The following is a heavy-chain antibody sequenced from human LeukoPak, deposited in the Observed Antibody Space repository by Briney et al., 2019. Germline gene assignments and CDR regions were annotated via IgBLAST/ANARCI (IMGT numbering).Heavy chain of an antibody. J-gene: IGHJ4*02. Sequence: GGSLRLSCEASGLSIGDYTMHWVRQAPGKGLEWVANIHQDGSDKYYVDSVKGRFTISRDNAKNSLYLQMNSLRAEDTAVYYCARGYCGGGSCYYLLGWGQGTLVTISS. CDR1: GLSIGDYT. D-gene: IGHD2-15*01. CDR3: ARGYCGGGSCYYLLG. V-gene: IGHV3-7*01. CDR2: IHQDGSDK.